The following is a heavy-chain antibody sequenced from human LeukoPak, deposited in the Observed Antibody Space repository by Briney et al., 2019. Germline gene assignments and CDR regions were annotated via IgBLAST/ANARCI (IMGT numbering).Heavy chain of an antibody. D-gene: IGHD3-3*01. CDR1: GFTVSNNY. Sequence: GGSLRLSCVVSGFTVSNNYMSWVRQAPRKGLEWVSLIYSGGSTYYADSVKGRFTISRDNSKNTLYLQMNSLRAEDTAVYYCAKVPYYDFWSGRDYFDYWGQGTLVTVSS. CDR2: IYSGGST. J-gene: IGHJ4*02. V-gene: IGHV3-53*01. CDR3: AKVPYYDFWSGRDYFDY.